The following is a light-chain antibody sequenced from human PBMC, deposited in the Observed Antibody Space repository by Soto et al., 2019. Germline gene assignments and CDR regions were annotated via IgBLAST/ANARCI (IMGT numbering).Light chain of an antibody. Sequence: QAVVTQEPSLTVSPGGTVTLTCGSNTGAVTSGHYPYWFQQKPGQAPRTLIYDTTNKHSWTPARFSASLLGGKAALTLSSAEPEDEADYYCSLNYSGDVVFGGGTKVTVL. CDR1: TGAVTSGHY. CDR2: DTT. J-gene: IGLJ2*01. V-gene: IGLV7-46*01. CDR3: SLNYSGDVV.